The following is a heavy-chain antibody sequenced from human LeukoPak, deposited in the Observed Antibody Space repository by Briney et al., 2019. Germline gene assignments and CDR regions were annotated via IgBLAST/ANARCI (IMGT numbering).Heavy chain of an antibody. V-gene: IGHV4-61*02. D-gene: IGHD4-17*01. Sequence: PSETLSLTCTVSGDSITRGTYYWNWIRQPAGKGLEWIGRIHISSRVNYNPSLKSRVTISIDTSRNLVSLRLTSVTAADAAVYYCARDRGNGDYGDYFDSWGQGTLVSVSS. CDR1: GDSITRGTYY. CDR3: ARDRGNGDYGDYFDS. CDR2: IHISSRV. J-gene: IGHJ4*02.